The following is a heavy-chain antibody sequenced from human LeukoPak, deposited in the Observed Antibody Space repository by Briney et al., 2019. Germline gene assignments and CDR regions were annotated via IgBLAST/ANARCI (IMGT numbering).Heavy chain of an antibody. CDR1: GFTFSSYA. CDR3: ARDPRRSSQTGYFDY. CDR2: ISGSGGST. D-gene: IGHD6-13*01. V-gene: IGHV3-23*01. J-gene: IGHJ4*02. Sequence: PGGSLRLSCAASGFTFSSYAMSWVRQAPGKGLEWVSAISGSGGSTYYADSVKGRFTISRDNSKNTLYLQMNSLRAEDTALYYCARDPRRSSQTGYFDYWGQGTLVTVSS.